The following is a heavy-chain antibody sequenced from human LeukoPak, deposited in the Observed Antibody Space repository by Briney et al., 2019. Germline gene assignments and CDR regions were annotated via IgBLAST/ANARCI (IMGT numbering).Heavy chain of an antibody. CDR2: IWYDGTDK. D-gene: IGHD5-12*01. Sequence: HAGGSLRLSCAASGFTLSNYWMHWFRQAPGKGLEWVAVIWYDGTDKYYGDSVKGRFTISRDNSKNTLFLQMNSLRAEDTALYYCAREASLSGCYFDYWGQGILVTVSS. J-gene: IGHJ4*02. CDR1: GFTLSNYW. CDR3: AREASLSGCYFDY. V-gene: IGHV3-33*08.